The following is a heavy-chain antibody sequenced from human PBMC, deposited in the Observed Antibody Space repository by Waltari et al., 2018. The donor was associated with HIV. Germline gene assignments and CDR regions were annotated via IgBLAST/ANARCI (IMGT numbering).Heavy chain of an antibody. CDR1: GFTFSSYG. CDR2: IVYEGPNT. D-gene: IGHD6-19*01. CDR3: AKDLAGWGPVDYFDS. V-gene: IGHV3-30*02. J-gene: IGHJ4*02. Sequence: QVQVVESGGRVVQPGGSLSLSCAASGFTFSSYGMHWVRQAPGKGLEWVAFIVYEGPNTYYADSVKGRFTISRDNSQNTLFLQMRRLKFEDTGLYFCAKDLAGWGPVDYFDSWGQGTQVTVSS.